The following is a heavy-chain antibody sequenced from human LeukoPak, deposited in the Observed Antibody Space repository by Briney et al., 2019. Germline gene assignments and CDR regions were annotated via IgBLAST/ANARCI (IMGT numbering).Heavy chain of an antibody. CDR1: GFTFDDYA. V-gene: IGHV3-9*01. D-gene: IGHD1-26*01. J-gene: IGHJ3*02. Sequence: LSGGSLRLSCAASGFTFDDYAMHWVRQAPGKGLEWVSGISWNSGSIGYADSVKGRFTISRDNAKNSLYLQMNSLRAEDTALYYCAKVMDSGSFMGNDAFDIWGQGTMVTVSS. CDR2: ISWNSGSI. CDR3: AKVMDSGSFMGNDAFDI.